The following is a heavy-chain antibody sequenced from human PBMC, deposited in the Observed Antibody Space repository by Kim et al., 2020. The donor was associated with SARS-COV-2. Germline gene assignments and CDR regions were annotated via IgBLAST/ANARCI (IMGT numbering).Heavy chain of an antibody. J-gene: IGHJ5*02. CDR3: ARSGPRVNTNGVCNWFDP. D-gene: IGHD2-8*01. CDR2: IYHSGST. Sequence: SETLSLTCAVSGGSISSGGYSWSWIRQPPGKGLEWIGYIYHSGSTYYNPSLKSRVTISVDRSKNQFSLKLSSVTAADTAVYYCARSGPRVNTNGVCNWFDPWGQGTLVTVSS. V-gene: IGHV4-30-2*01. CDR1: GGSISSGGYS.